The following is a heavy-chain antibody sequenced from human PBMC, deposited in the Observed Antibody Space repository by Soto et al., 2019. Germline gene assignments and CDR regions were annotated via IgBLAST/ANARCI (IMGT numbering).Heavy chain of an antibody. Sequence: GTSVKVSCEDSGYSFTSYAMHWVRQAPGRRLEWMGWINAGNGNTKYSQKFQGRVTITRDTSASTAYMELSSLRSEDTAVYYCARVIRNSGYDKLNYYYYYYMDVWGKGTTVTLSS. D-gene: IGHD5-12*01. CDR1: GYSFTSYA. CDR3: ARVIRNSGYDKLNYYYYYYMDV. CDR2: INAGNGNT. J-gene: IGHJ6*03. V-gene: IGHV1-3*01.